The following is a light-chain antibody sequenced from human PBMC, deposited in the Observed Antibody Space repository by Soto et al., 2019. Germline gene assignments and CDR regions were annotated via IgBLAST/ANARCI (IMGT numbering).Light chain of an antibody. CDR1: QDITGF. J-gene: IGKJ3*01. CDR3: QQYHTLPFT. CDR2: DAT. Sequence: DIQMTQSPSSVSASTGDRVTITCWASQDITGFLNWYQHKSGAAPKVLIYDATQLETGVPSRFRGRGSATYFSFPITSLQPEDFGTYYCQQYHTLPFTFGPGTKV. V-gene: IGKV1-33*01.